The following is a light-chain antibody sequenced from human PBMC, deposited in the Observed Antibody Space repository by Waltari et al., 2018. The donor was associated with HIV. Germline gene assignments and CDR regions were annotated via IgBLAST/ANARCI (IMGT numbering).Light chain of an antibody. CDR3: AVWDDSLNGRV. CDR1: NSNIGSNT. V-gene: IGLV1-44*01. CDR2: SND. Sequence: QSVLTQPPSASGTPGQRVTISCSGSNSNIGSNTVNWYRQLPGTAPKFLINSNDQRPSGVPDRFFGSKSGTSASLAISGLQSEDEADYYCAVWDDSLNGRVFGGGTKLTVL. J-gene: IGLJ2*01.